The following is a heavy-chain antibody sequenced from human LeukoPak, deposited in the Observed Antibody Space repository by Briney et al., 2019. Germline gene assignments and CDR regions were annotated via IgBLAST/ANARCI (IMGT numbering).Heavy chain of an antibody. Sequence: PSETLSLTCAVYGGSFSGYYWSWIRQPPGKGLEWIGEINHSGSTNYNPSLKSRVTISVDTSKNQFSLKLSSVTAADTAVYYCARALRWWLVEYYFDYWGQGTLVTVSS. D-gene: IGHD6-19*01. J-gene: IGHJ4*02. V-gene: IGHV4-34*01. CDR3: ARALRWWLVEYYFDY. CDR1: GGSFSGYY. CDR2: INHSGST.